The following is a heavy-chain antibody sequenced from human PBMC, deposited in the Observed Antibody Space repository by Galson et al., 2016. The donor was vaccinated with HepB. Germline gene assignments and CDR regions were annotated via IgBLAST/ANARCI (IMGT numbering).Heavy chain of an antibody. D-gene: IGHD2/OR15-2a*01. J-gene: IGHJ4*02. CDR3: AREGIGEYVD. Sequence: SLRLSCAVSGLRFSDLWMDWVRQAPGKGLEWVANIKGDGSLKFYVDSVRGRFTISRDNAKNSVYLQMNSLTVEDTGVYYCAREGIGEYVDWGQGTLVTVSS. CDR1: GLRFSDLW. V-gene: IGHV3-7*01. CDR2: IKGDGSLK.